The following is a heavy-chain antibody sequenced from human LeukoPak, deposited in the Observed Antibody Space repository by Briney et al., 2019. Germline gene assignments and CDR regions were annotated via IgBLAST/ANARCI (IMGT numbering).Heavy chain of an antibody. Sequence: GGSLRLSCAASGFTFDDYARHWVRQAPGKGLEWISLISWGGGSTYYADSVKGRFTISRDNSKNSLYLHMNSLRAEDTALYYCAKDRSGNSYGHFDYWGQGTLVTVSS. J-gene: IGHJ4*02. CDR3: AKDRSGNSYGHFDY. CDR2: ISWGGGST. D-gene: IGHD3-10*01. CDR1: GFTFDDYA. V-gene: IGHV3-43D*04.